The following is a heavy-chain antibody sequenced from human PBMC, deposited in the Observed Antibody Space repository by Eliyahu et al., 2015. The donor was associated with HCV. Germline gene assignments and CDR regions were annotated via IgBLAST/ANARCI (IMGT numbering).Heavy chain of an antibody. D-gene: IGHD4-17*01. CDR1: GFTFXSYG. CDR3: ARDFGGDYESPPGY. J-gene: IGHJ4*02. Sequence: QVQLVESGGGVVQPGRSLRLSCAASGFTFXSYGMHWVRQAPGKGLEWVAVIWYDVSNKYYADSVKGRFTISRDNSKNTLYLQMNSLRAEDTAVYYCARDFGGDYESPPGYWGQGTLVTVSS. CDR2: IWYDVSNK. V-gene: IGHV3-33*08.